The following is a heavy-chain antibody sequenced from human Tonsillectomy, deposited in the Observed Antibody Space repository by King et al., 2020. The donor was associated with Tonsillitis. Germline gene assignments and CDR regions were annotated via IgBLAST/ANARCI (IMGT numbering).Heavy chain of an antibody. CDR3: AKGESGPGWEDY. D-gene: IGHD1-26*01. J-gene: IGHJ4*02. V-gene: IGHV3-23*04. CDR2: VSGNGGRT. CDR1: GFTFSSYA. Sequence: VQLVESGGGLVQPGGSLRLSCAASGFTFSSYAMSWVRQGPGKGLEWVSAVSGNGGRTYYAGSVKGRFTISRDNSKNTLYLQMNSLRVEDTAVYYCAKGESGPGWEDYWGQGILVTVSS.